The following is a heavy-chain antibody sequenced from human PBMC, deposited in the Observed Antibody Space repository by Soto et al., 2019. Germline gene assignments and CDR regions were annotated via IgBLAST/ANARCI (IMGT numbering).Heavy chain of an antibody. CDR2: ISYDGSNK. CDR1: GFTFSSYG. CDR3: AKDESNWNYGYYYGMDV. J-gene: IGHJ6*02. D-gene: IGHD1-7*01. V-gene: IGHV3-30*18. Sequence: PGGSLRLSCAASGFTFSSYGMHWVRQAPGKGLEWVAVISYDGSNKYYADSVKGRFTTSRDNSKNTLYLQMNSLRAEDTAVYYCAKDESNWNYGYYYGMDVWGQGTTVTVSS.